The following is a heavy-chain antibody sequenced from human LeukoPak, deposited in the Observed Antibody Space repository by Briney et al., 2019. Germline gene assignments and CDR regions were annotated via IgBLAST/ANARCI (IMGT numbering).Heavy chain of an antibody. J-gene: IGHJ4*02. D-gene: IGHD6-19*01. Sequence: GGSLRLSCAASGFTFSGYAMSWVRQAPGKGLEWVSAISVSGGSTYYADSVKGRFTISRDNSKNTLYLQMNSLRAEDTAVYYCAKEPIAVAGNYYFDYWGQGTLVSVSS. CDR3: AKEPIAVAGNYYFDY. CDR2: ISVSGGST. CDR1: GFTFSGYA. V-gene: IGHV3-23*01.